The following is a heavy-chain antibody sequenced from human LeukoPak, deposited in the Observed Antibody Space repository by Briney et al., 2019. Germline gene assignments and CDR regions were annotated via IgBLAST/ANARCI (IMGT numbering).Heavy chain of an antibody. CDR2: ISPSSSYI. D-gene: IGHD3-10*01. J-gene: IGHJ4*02. CDR1: GFTFSTYE. Sequence: NPGGSLRLSCAASGFTFSTYEINWIRQAPGKGLEWVSSISPSSSYIYYADSVKGRFTISRDNAKKSLYLQMNSLRAEDTALYYCARGRGCSTMACYPDYWGQGTLVTVSS. CDR3: ARGRGCSTMACYPDY. V-gene: IGHV3-21*01.